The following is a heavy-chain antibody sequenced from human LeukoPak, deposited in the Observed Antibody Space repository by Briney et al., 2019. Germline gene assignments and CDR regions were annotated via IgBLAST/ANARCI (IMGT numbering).Heavy chain of an antibody. CDR1: GYTFTSYG. J-gene: IGHJ4*02. V-gene: IGHV1-18*04. Sequence: ASVKVSCKASGYTFTSYGISWVRQAPGQGLEWMGWISTYNGNTNYAQKLQGRVTMTTDTSTSTAYMELSSLRSEDTAVYYRARGSSWYYFDYWGQGTLVTVSS. CDR2: ISTYNGNT. D-gene: IGHD6-13*01. CDR3: ARGSSWYYFDY.